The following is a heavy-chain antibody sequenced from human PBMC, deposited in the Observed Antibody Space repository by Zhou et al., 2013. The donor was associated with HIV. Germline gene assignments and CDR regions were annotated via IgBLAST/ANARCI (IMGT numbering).Heavy chain of an antibody. D-gene: IGHD2-2*01. V-gene: IGHV1-2*02. J-gene: IGHJ4*02. CDR3: ARETQGYCSSTSCPTGVDY. CDR1: GYTFTGYY. CDR2: INPNSGGT. Sequence: QVQLVQSGAEVKKPGASVKVSCKASGYTFTGYYMHWVRQAPGQGLEWMGWINPNSGGTNYAQKFQGRVTMTRDTSISTAYMELSRLRSDDTAVYYCARETQGYCSSTSCPTGVDYWGQGTLVTVSS.